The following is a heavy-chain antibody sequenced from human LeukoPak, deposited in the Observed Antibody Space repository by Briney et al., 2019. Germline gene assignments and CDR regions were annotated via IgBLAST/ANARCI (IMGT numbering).Heavy chain of an antibody. CDR1: GFTFTTYA. J-gene: IGHJ6*02. Sequence: GGSLRLSCAASGFTFTTYAMSWVRQAPGKGLEWVSGVKGSGSSTYYADSVKGRFTISRDNSKNTLYLQMSSLRAEDTAVYCCAKSEYYYYYYAMDVWGQGTTVTVSS. CDR2: VKGSGSST. CDR3: AKSEYYYYYYAMDV. V-gene: IGHV3-23*01.